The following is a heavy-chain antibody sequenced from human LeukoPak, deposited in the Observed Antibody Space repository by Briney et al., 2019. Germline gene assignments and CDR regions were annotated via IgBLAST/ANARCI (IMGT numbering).Heavy chain of an antibody. D-gene: IGHD1-7*01. V-gene: IGHV4-4*07. J-gene: IGHJ4*02. CDR1: GGSISSYY. CDR3: ARGWNYEGDY. Sequence: ASETLSLTCTVSGGSISSYYWSWIRQPAGKGLEWIGRIFSTGSTNYNPSLKSRVAMSVDTSKNQFSLRLSSVTAADTAVYYCARGWNYEGDYWGQGTLVTVSS. CDR2: IFSTGST.